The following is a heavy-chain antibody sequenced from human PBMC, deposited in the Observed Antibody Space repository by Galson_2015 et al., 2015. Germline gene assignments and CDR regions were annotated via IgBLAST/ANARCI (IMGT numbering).Heavy chain of an antibody. Sequence: SLRLSCAGSGFTFSSYGMHWVRQAPGRGPEWVAVIWNDGSEKYYVDSVKGRFTISRDNSKNTLHLQMNSLRAEDTAVYYCVRDLGVWGTYRAFSFWGQGPLVTVSS. V-gene: IGHV3-33*01. CDR1: GFTFSSYG. CDR2: IWNDGSEK. CDR3: VRDLGVWGTYRAFSF. D-gene: IGHD3-16*02. J-gene: IGHJ4*02.